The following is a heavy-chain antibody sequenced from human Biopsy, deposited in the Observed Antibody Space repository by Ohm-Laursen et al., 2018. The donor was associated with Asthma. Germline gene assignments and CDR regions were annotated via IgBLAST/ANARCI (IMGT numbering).Heavy chain of an antibody. CDR2: VNTGNGDT. Sequence: ASVKVSCKASGYNFISFAIHWVRQAPGQRLEWMGWVNTGNGDTKYSQKFQGRVTITRDTSASTAYMELRSLRSEDTATYYCARTYYVFLTGRVRDVFGVWGQGKMVTVSS. CDR3: ARTYYVFLTGRVRDVFGV. D-gene: IGHD3-9*01. V-gene: IGHV1-3*04. CDR1: GYNFISFA. J-gene: IGHJ3*01.